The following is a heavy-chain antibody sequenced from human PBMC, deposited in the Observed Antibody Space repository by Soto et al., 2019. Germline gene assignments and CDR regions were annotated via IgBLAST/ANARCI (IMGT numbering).Heavy chain of an antibody. J-gene: IGHJ4*02. CDR3: ARTVLGDFDY. CDR2: IYHTGST. D-gene: IGHD4-4*01. V-gene: IGHV4-30-4*01. Sequence: QVQLQESGPGLVKPSQTLSLTCTISGASISGGDWFWSWIRQPPGKGLEWLAYIYHTGSTSSSPSRKNRLLISVATSKNQVSLQLDSVTAADTAVYFCARTVLGDFDYWGQGIRVAVSS. CDR1: GASISGGDWF.